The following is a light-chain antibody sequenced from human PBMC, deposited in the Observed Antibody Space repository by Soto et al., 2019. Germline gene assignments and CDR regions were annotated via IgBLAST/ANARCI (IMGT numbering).Light chain of an antibody. CDR2: KAS. CDR3: LQDYNYPT. V-gene: IGKV1-5*03. CDR1: QTISSW. Sequence: DIQMTQSPSTLSGSVGDRVTIACRASQTISSWLALYQQKPGKXPXXLIYKASTLESGVPSRFSGSRSGTEFTLTVSSLHPDDFATYYCLQDYNYPTFGQGTKVDIK. J-gene: IGKJ1*01.